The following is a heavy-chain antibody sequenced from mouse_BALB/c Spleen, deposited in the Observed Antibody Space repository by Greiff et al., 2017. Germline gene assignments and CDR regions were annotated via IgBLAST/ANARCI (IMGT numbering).Heavy chain of an antibody. CDR1: GYTFTDYY. CDR2: IYPGSGNT. J-gene: IGHJ4*01. Sequence: QVQLQQSGAELARPGASVKLSCKASGYTFTDYYINWVKQRTGQGLEWIGEIYPGSGNTYYNEKFKGKATLTADKSSSTVYMQLSSLTSEDSAVYFCARDGNYPYSIDYWGQGTSVTVSS. CDR3: ARDGNYPYSIDY. D-gene: IGHD2-1*01. V-gene: IGHV1-77*01.